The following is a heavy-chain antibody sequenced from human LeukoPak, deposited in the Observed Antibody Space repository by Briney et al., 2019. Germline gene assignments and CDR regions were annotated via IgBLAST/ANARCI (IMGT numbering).Heavy chain of an antibody. CDR3: AKHASSGRAEIDY. J-gene: IGHJ4*02. D-gene: IGHD6-19*01. V-gene: IGHV3-23*01. CDR1: GFTFTNYA. Sequence: PGGSPRLSCAASGFTFTNYAMTWVRQAPGKGLEWVSTISGSGDTSYYADSVKGRFTVSRNNSKNTLYLQTDNLRSEDTAIYYCAKHASSGRAEIDYWGQGTLVIVSS. CDR2: ISGSGDTS.